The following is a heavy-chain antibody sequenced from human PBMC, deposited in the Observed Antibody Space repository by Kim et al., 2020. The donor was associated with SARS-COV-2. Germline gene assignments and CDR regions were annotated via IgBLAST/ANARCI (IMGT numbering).Heavy chain of an antibody. D-gene: IGHD3-3*01. V-gene: IGHV1-8*01. CDR1: GYTFTSYD. J-gene: IGHJ6*02. Sequence: ASVKVSCKASGYTFTSYDINWVRQATGQGLEWMGWMNPNSGNTGYAQKFQGRVTMTRNTSISTAYMELSSLRSEDTAVYYCARGGNKIRTFTFFGVVNAFGMDVWGQGTTVTVSS. CDR3: ARGGNKIRTFTFFGVVNAFGMDV. CDR2: MNPNSGNT.